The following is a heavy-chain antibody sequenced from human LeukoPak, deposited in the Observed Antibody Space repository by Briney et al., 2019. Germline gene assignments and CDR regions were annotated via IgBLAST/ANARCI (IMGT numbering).Heavy chain of an antibody. CDR2: IIPILGIA. CDR1: GGTFSSYA. CDR3: ARDLGDSDDY. D-gene: IGHD3-10*01. V-gene: IGHV1-69*04. J-gene: IGHJ4*02. Sequence: SVKVSCKASGGTFSSYAIIWVRQAPGQGLEWMGRIIPILGIANYAQKFQGRVTITADKSTSTAYMELSSLRSEDTAVYYCARDLGDSDDYWGQGTLVTVSS.